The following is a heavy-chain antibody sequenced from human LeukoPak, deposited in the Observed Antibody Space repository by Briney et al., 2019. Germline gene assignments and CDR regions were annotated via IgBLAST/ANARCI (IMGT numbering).Heavy chain of an antibody. CDR3: AKEDERSKNNFDY. CDR2: ISWNSGSI. CDR1: GFTFDDYA. D-gene: IGHD1-1*01. Sequence: GRSLRLSCAASGFTFDDYAMHWVRQAPGKGLEWVSGISWNSGSIGYADSVKGRFTISRDNAKNSLYLQMNSLRAEDTALYYCAKEDERSKNNFDYWGQGTLVTVSS. J-gene: IGHJ4*02. V-gene: IGHV3-9*01.